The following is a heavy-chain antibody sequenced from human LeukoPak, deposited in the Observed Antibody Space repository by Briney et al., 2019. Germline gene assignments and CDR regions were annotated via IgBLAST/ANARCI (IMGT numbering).Heavy chain of an antibody. J-gene: IGHJ6*02. V-gene: IGHV4-59*01. Sequence: SETLSLTCTVSGGSISSYYWSWIRQPPGKGLEWIGYIYYSGSTNYNPSLKSRVTISVDTSKNQFSLKLSSVTAADTAVYYCASAPGAQGYYYYGMDVWGQGTTVTVSS. CDR3: ASAPGAQGYYYYGMDV. CDR1: GGSISSYY. CDR2: IYYSGST. D-gene: IGHD4-17*01.